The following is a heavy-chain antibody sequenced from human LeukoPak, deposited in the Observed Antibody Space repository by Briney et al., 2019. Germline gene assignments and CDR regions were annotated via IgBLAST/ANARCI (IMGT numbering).Heavy chain of an antibody. Sequence: NPSETLPLTCSVSGGSISSYFWSWIRQPPAKGLEWIEYIYYSGSPNYNPSVKNQLTISVDTSKNQFSLKLSCVTAADTAVYYCARNGGGDIVATVYYFDYWGQGTLVTVSS. CDR2: IYYSGSP. CDR3: ARNGGGDIVATVYYFDY. V-gene: IGHV4-59*01. J-gene: IGHJ4*02. D-gene: IGHD5-12*01. CDR1: GGSISSYF.